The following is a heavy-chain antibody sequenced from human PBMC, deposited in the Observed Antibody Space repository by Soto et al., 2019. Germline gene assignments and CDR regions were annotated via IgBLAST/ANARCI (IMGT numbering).Heavy chain of an antibody. CDR2: IYPGDSDT. J-gene: IGHJ4*02. CDR3: ARQTRESAFDY. V-gene: IGHV5-51*01. CDR1: GYSFTSYW. D-gene: IGHD3-3*01. Sequence: PGGSLKISCSGCGYSFTSYWIGWVRQMPGKGLEWMGIIYPGDSDTRYSPSFQGQVTISADKSISTAYLQWSSLKASDTAMYYCARQTRESAFDYWGQGTLVTVSS.